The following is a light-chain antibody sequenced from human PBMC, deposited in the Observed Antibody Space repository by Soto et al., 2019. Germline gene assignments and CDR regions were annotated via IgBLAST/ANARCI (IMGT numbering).Light chain of an antibody. CDR2: DVS. CDR3: CSYVGGYSYV. V-gene: IGLV2-11*01. CDR1: SSDVGDYNS. J-gene: IGLJ1*01. Sequence: QSALTQPRSVSGSPGQSVTVSCIGTSSDVGDYNSVSWYQQHPGKAPRLMIYDVSKRPSGVPDRFSGSKSGNTASLTISGLQAEDEADYYYCSYVGGYSYVFGIGTKV.